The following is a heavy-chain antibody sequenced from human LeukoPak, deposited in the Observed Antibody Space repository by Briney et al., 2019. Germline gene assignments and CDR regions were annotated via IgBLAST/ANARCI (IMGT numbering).Heavy chain of an antibody. CDR1: GGSISSYY. V-gene: IGHV4-59*01. CDR2: IYYSGST. J-gene: IGHJ4*02. Sequence: SETLSLTCTVSGGSISSYYWSWIRQPPGKGLEWIGYIYYSGSTNYNPSLKSRVTISVDTPKNQFSLKLSSVTAADTAVYYCARERVGSYFDYWGQGILVTVSS. CDR3: ARERVGSYFDY. D-gene: IGHD1-26*01.